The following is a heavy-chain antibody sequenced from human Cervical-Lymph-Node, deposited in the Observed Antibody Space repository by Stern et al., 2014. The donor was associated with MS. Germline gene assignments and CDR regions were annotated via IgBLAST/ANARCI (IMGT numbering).Heavy chain of an antibody. CDR2: INCGNGLT. D-gene: IGHD1-26*01. J-gene: IGHJ6*04. Sequence: QVQLVQSGAEVKKPGASVKVSCKASGYTFINYAVHWVRQAPGQSLEWMGWINCGNGLTKYSQKFQGRVTITIDTAANTTYMELSSLRSEDSAVYFCARESVGKIGEHRSWIRYYYYGMVLWGKGTTVTVSS. V-gene: IGHV1-3*01. CDR1: GYTFINYA. CDR3: ARESVGKIGEHRSWIRYYYYGMVL.